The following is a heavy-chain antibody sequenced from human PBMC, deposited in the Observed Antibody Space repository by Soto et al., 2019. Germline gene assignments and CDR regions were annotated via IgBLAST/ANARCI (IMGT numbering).Heavy chain of an antibody. J-gene: IGHJ6*02. CDR1: GFTFSSYS. D-gene: IGHD2-2*01. CDR2: ISSSSSYI. Sequence: EVQLVESGGGLVKPGGSLRLSCAASGFTFSSYSMNWVRQAPGKGLEWVSSISSSSSYIYYADSVKGRFTISRDNAENSLYLQMNSLRGEDTAVYYCAREDCSSTSCYYYYGMDVWGQGTTVTVSS. V-gene: IGHV3-21*01. CDR3: AREDCSSTSCYYYYGMDV.